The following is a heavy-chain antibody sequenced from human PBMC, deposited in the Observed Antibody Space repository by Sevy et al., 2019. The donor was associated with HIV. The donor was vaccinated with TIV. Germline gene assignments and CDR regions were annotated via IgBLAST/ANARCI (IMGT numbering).Heavy chain of an antibody. CDR3: ARGVYYDSSGSKYYYYYGMDV. J-gene: IGHJ6*02. V-gene: IGHV1-18*04. CDR1: GYTFTSYG. CDR2: ISAYNGNT. D-gene: IGHD3-22*01. Sequence: ASVKVSCKASGYTFTSYGISWVRQAPGQGLDWMGWISAYNGNTNYEQKLQGRVTMTTDTSTSTAYMKARSLRADDTAVYYCARGVYYDSSGSKYYYYYGMDVWGQGTTVTVSS.